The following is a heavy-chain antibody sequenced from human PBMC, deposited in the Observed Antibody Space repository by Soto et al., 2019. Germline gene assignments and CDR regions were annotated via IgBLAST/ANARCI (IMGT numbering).Heavy chain of an antibody. J-gene: IGHJ6*02. Sequence: SETLSLTCTVSGGSISSYYWSWIRQPAGKGLEWIGRIYTSGSTNYNPSLKSRVTISVDTSKNQFSLKLSSVTAADTAVYYCARGFPVGATYRYYYYGMDVWGQGTTVTVSS. CDR3: ARGFPVGATYRYYYYGMDV. CDR1: GGSISSYY. D-gene: IGHD1-26*01. CDR2: IYTSGST. V-gene: IGHV4-4*07.